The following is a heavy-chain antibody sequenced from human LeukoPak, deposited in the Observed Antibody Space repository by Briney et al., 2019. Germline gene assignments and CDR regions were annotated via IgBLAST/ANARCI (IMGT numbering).Heavy chain of an antibody. CDR2: ISAYNGNT. CDR3: ARDSLAAVRRGHWFDP. CDR1: GYTFTSYG. Sequence: ASVKVSCKASGYTFTSYGISWVRQAPGQGLEWMGWISAYNGNTNYAQKLQGRVTMTTDTSTSTAYMELRSLRSDDTAVYYCARDSLAAVRRGHWFDPWGQGTLVTVSS. J-gene: IGHJ5*02. D-gene: IGHD6-13*01. V-gene: IGHV1-18*01.